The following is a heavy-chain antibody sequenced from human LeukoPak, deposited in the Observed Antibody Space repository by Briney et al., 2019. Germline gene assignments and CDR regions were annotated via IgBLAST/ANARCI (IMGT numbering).Heavy chain of an antibody. D-gene: IGHD3-10*01. Sequence: SETLSLTCTVSGGSINDASWNWIRQPPAQGLEWIGYVYHSGGTNYNPSLKSRVTISLDTSKNQFSLKLSSVTAADTAVYYCARVRTYYRSLDSWGQGTLVTVSS. J-gene: IGHJ4*02. CDR2: VYHSGGT. CDR3: ARVRTYYRSLDS. V-gene: IGHV4-59*01. CDR1: GGSINDAS.